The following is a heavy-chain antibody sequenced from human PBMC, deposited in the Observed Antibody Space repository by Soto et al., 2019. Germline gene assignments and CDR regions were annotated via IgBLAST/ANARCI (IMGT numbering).Heavy chain of an antibody. CDR3: ARDNPLDSSSWYTPGWFDP. V-gene: IGHV1-46*01. D-gene: IGHD6-13*01. J-gene: IGHJ5*02. CDR1: GYTFTSYY. Sequence: ASVKVSCKASGYTFTSYYMHWLRQAPGQGLEWMGIINPSGGSTSYAQKFQGRVTMTRDTSTSTVYMELSSLRSEDTAVYYCARDNPLDSSSWYTPGWFDPWGQGTLVTVS. CDR2: INPSGGST.